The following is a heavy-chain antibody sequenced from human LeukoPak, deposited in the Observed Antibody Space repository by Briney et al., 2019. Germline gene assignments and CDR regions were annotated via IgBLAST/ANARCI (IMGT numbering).Heavy chain of an antibody. J-gene: IGHJ4*02. CDR1: GGSISSGGYS. D-gene: IGHD6-6*01. V-gene: IGHV4-61*08. Sequence: SETLSLTCAVSGGSISSGGYSWSWIRQPPGKGLEWIGYIYYSGSTNYNPSLKSRVTISVDTSKNQFSLKLSSVTAADTAVYYCAREGLGSSFDYWGQGTLVTVSS. CDR3: AREGLGSSFDY. CDR2: IYYSGST.